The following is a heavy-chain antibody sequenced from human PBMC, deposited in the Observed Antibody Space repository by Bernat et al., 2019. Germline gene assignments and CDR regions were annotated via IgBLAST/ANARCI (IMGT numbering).Heavy chain of an antibody. J-gene: IGHJ3*02. V-gene: IGHV3-21*01. D-gene: IGHD2-15*01. CDR3: ARDLRDIVVVVAIPDAFDI. CDR2: IRSSSSYI. CDR1: GFTFRSYS. Sequence: EVQLVESGGGLVKPGGSLSLPCAASGFTFRSYSMNWGRQAPGKGPDWVPSIRSSSSYIYYADSVKGRITISRDSAKNSLYLQMNSLRAEDTAVYYCARDLRDIVVVVAIPDAFDIWGRGTMVTVSS.